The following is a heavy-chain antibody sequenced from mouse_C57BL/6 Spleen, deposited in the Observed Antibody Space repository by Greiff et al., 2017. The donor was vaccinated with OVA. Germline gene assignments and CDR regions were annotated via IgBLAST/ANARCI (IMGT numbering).Heavy chain of an antibody. CDR2: IRNKANGNTT. CDR3: ARGYDYDGRLAMDY. Sequence: EVKLMESGGGLVQPGGSLSLSCAASGFTFTDYYMSWVRQPPGKALEWLGFIRNKANGNTTEYSASVKGRFTISRDHSTSILYLQMNALRAEDSATVSCARGYDYDGRLAMDYWGQGTSVTVSS. CDR1: GFTFTDYY. J-gene: IGHJ4*01. V-gene: IGHV7-3*01. D-gene: IGHD2-4*01.